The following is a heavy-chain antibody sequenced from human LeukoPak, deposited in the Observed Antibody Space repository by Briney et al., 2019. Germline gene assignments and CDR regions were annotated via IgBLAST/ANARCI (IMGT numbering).Heavy chain of an antibody. Sequence: GGPLRLSCAASVFTFSSYAMIGVPQAPGKGLEWVSSISGSGGSGYYADTVNGRFTISRYNPKNKLYLQMNSLRAEDTAVYYCAKVAFLNGYSRLGAYYFDYWGQGTLVTVSS. D-gene: IGHD3-9*01. CDR3: AKVAFLNGYSRLGAYYFDY. J-gene: IGHJ4*02. CDR2: ISGSGGSG. V-gene: IGHV3-23*01. CDR1: VFTFSSYA.